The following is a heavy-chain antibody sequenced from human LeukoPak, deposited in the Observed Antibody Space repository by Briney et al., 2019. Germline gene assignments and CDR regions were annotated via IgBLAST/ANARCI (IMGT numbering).Heavy chain of an antibody. J-gene: IGHJ5*02. CDR1: GYTFTSYG. Sequence: ASVKVSCKASGYTFTSYGISWVRQAPGQGLEWMGWINPNSGGTNYAQKFQGRVTMTRDTSISTAYMELSRLRSDDTAVYYCARASPTMVRGVANWFDPWGQGTLVTVSS. CDR2: INPNSGGT. CDR3: ARASPTMVRGVANWFDP. V-gene: IGHV1-2*02. D-gene: IGHD3-10*01.